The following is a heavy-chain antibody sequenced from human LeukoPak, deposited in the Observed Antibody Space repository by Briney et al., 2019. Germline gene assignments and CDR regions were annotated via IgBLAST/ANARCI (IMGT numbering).Heavy chain of an antibody. Sequence: GGSLRLSCAASGFTFSTYWMSWVRQAPGKGLEWVAHINQGGSEKYYVDSVKGRFTISRDNAKNSLDLQVNSLRVEDTAVYLCARGYCSGGSCYGGGFDYWGQGTLVTVSS. J-gene: IGHJ4*02. V-gene: IGHV3-7*01. D-gene: IGHD2-15*01. CDR1: GFTFSTYW. CDR2: INQGGSEK. CDR3: ARGYCSGGSCYGGGFDY.